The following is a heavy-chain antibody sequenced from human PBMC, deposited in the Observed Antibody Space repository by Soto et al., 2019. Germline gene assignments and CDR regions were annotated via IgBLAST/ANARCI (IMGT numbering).Heavy chain of an antibody. CDR2: ISYDGNDK. CDR3: ARDKERVTIFGVVGSSDDYYYYGMDV. Sequence: PGGSLRLSCAASGFTFSSYGMHWVRQAPGKGLEWVTLISYDGNDKYYADSVKGRFTISRDNSKNTLYLQMNSLRAEDTAVYYCARDKERVTIFGVVGSSDDYYYYGMDVWGQGTTVTVSS. J-gene: IGHJ6*02. V-gene: IGHV3-30*03. CDR1: GFTFSSYG. D-gene: IGHD3-3*01.